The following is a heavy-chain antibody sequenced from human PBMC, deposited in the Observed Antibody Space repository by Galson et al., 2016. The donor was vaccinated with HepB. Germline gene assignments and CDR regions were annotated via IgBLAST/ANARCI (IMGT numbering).Heavy chain of an antibody. CDR3: ARQREGIDY. V-gene: IGHV5-51*01. J-gene: IGHJ4*02. Sequence: QSGAEVKKLGESLKISCKASGYSFTNYWIGWVRQMPGKGLEWMGIMYPGESDTRYSPSFQGQVTISADKSINTAYLYWSSLKASDTAMYYCARQREGIDYWGQGTLVTVSA. CDR2: MYPGESDT. CDR1: GYSFTNYW.